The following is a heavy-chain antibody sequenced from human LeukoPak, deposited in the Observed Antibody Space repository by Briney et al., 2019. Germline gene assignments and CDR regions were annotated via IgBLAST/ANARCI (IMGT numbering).Heavy chain of an antibody. CDR3: ARSLTRAHFDY. CDR2: ISAYNGNT. V-gene: IGHV1-18*01. Sequence: ASVKVSCKASGYTFTSYGISWVRQAPGQGLEWMGWISAYNGNTNYAQKFQGRVTITRNTSISTAYMELSSLRSEDTAVYYCARSLTRAHFDYWGQGTLVTVSS. J-gene: IGHJ4*02. CDR1: GYTFTSYG.